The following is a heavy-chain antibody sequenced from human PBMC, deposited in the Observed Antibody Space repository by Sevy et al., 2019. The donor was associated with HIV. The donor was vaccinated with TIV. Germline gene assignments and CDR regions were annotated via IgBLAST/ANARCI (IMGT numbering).Heavy chain of an antibody. V-gene: IGHV1-18*01. D-gene: IGHD2-2*01. CDR1: GYTFTSYG. CDR3: ARAGGMDCSSTSCYALGAGDYYYGMDV. J-gene: IGHJ6*02. Sequence: ASVKVSCKASGYTFTSYGISWVRQAPGQGLEWMGWISAYNGNTNYAQKLQGRVTVTTDTSTSTAYMELRSLRSDDTAVYYCARAGGMDCSSTSCYALGAGDYYYGMDVWGQGTTVTVSS. CDR2: ISAYNGNT.